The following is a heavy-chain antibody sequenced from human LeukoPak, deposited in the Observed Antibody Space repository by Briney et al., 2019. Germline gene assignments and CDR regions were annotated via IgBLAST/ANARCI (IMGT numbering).Heavy chain of an antibody. J-gene: IGHJ4*02. Sequence: PGGSLRLSCAASGFTFSAYTMSWVRQAPGKGLEWVSSITTSSDYKYYADSLRGRLTISRDNAKNSLFLQMNSLRGDDTAVYYCARDPAATPLDYWGQGTLVTVSS. CDR2: ITTSSDYK. CDR3: ARDPAATPLDY. V-gene: IGHV3-21*01. CDR1: GFTFSAYT. D-gene: IGHD6-13*01.